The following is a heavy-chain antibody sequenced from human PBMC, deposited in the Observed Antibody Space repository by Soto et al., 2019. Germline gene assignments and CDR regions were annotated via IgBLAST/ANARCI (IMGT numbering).Heavy chain of an antibody. J-gene: IGHJ6*02. CDR3: TRDFQGPLDYGMDV. V-gene: IGHV3-48*03. CDR1: GFAFSSYE. CDR2: ISSTSATI. Sequence: GGSLRLSCTASGFAFSSYEMNWVRQAPGKGPEWVSYISSTSATIHYVDSVKGRFTISRDNAKNSVYPQMNSLRAEDTAVYYCTRDFQGPLDYGMDVWGQGTTVTVYS. D-gene: IGHD1-1*01.